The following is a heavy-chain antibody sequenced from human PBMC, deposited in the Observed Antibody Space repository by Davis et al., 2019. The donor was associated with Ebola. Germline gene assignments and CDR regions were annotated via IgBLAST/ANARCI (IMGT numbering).Heavy chain of an antibody. Sequence: PGGSLRLSCAASGFTLSNYDMSWVRQAPGKALEWVSVFSNSGSNTYYADSVKGRFTISRDNSKNTLYPQINSLRAEDTAVYYCAKEGVEKDYFDYWGQGTLVTVSS. CDR3: AKEGVEKDYFDY. D-gene: IGHD2-15*01. CDR1: GFTLSNYD. V-gene: IGHV3-23*01. J-gene: IGHJ4*02. CDR2: FSNSGSNT.